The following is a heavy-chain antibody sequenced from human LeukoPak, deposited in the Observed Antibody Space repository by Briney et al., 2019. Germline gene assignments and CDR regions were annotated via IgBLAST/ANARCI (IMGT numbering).Heavy chain of an antibody. V-gene: IGHV1-69*02. CDR2: IIPILGIA. D-gene: IGHD2-15*01. CDR3: AGPYCSGGSCYSDYYYGMDV. Sequence: GASVKVSCKASGGTFSSYTISWVRQAPGQGLEWMGRIIPILGIANYAQKFQGRVTITADKSTSTAYMELSSLRSEDTAVYYCAGPYCSGGSCYSDYYYGMDVWGQGTTATVSS. CDR1: GGTFSSYT. J-gene: IGHJ6*02.